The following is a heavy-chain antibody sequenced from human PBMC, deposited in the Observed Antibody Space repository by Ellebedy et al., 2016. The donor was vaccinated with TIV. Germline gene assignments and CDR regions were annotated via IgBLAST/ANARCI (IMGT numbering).Heavy chain of an antibody. V-gene: IGHV3-7*01. CDR3: ARRYCTISRCFAASWASLDM. J-gene: IGHJ3*02. CDR2: IKQDGRDK. D-gene: IGHD2-2*01. CDR1: GFTFSSSW. Sequence: PGGSLRLSCAASGFTFSSSWMTWVRQAPGKGLEWVANIKQDGRDKYYVDSVRGRFTISRDNAKNSLYLQMNSLTVEDTAIYYCARRYCTISRCFAASWASLDMWGQGTMVTVSS.